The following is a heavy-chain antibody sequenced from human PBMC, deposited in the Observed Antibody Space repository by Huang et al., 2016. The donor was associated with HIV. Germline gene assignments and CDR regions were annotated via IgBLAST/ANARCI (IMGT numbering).Heavy chain of an antibody. D-gene: IGHD2-2*01. Sequence: EVQLVQSGVELKKPGESLKISCRASGYTFTHYWIGWVGQRPGKGREGMGIFLPGDPDTSDIPSFQGQVTISADKSVNTAYLQWGGLKASDTAIYYCARFSHKRSTHESGFGYWGQGTLVTVSS. V-gene: IGHV5-51*01. J-gene: IGHJ4*02. CDR3: ARFSHKRSTHESGFGY. CDR1: GYTFTHYW. CDR2: FLPGDPDT.